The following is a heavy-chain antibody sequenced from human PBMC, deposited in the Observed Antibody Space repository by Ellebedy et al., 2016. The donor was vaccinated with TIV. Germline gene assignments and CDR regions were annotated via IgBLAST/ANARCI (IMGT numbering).Heavy chain of an antibody. Sequence: SETLSLTXTVSGGSISSSSYYWGWIRQPPGKGLEWIGSIYYSGSTYYNPSLKSRVTISVDTSKNQFSLKLSSVTGADTAVYYCATGRGGNYPERFWGQGTLVTVSS. CDR1: GGSISSSSYY. D-gene: IGHD1-26*01. CDR3: ATGRGGNYPERF. V-gene: IGHV4-39*07. J-gene: IGHJ4*02. CDR2: IYYSGST.